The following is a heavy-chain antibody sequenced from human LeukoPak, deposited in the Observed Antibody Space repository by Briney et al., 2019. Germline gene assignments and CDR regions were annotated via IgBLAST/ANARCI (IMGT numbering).Heavy chain of an antibody. CDR3: ARMGIAVAGTFIY. D-gene: IGHD6-19*01. V-gene: IGHV4-34*01. Sequence: PSETLSLTCAVCGGSFSGYYWSWIRQPPGKGLEWIGEINHSGSTNYNPSLKSRVTISVDTSKNQFSLKLSSVTAADTAVYYCARMGIAVAGTFIYWGQGTLVTVSS. J-gene: IGHJ4*02. CDR2: INHSGST. CDR1: GGSFSGYY.